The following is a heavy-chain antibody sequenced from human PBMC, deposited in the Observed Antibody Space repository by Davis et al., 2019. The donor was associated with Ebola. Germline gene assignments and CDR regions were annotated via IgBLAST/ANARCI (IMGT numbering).Heavy chain of an antibody. D-gene: IGHD5-18*01. CDR2: ISYDGSNK. CDR1: GFTFSSYG. CDR3: ARRGYSYELDY. V-gene: IGHV3-30*03. J-gene: IGHJ4*02. Sequence: GESLKISCAASGFTFSSYGMHWVRQAPGKGLEWVAVISYDGSNKYYADSVKGRFTISRDNSKNTLYLQMGSLRAEDMAVYYCARRGYSYELDYWGQGTLVTVSS.